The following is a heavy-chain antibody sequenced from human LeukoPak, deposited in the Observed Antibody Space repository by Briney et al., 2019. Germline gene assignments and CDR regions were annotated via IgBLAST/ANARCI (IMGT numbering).Heavy chain of an antibody. Sequence: PGGSLRLSCAASGFTFSNYAMSWVRQAPGKGLEWVSSIGCSGGSTYYADSVKGRFTISRDNSQNTLYLQMNSLRAEDTAVYYCARDYYFDHWGQGNLVTVSS. V-gene: IGHV3-23*01. J-gene: IGHJ4*02. CDR2: IGCSGGST. CDR1: GFTFSNYA. CDR3: ARDYYFDH.